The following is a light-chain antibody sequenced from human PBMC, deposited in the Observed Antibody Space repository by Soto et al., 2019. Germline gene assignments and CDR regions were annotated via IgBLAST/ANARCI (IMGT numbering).Light chain of an antibody. CDR3: LQRSNFTYT. CDR1: QSVSTY. CDR2: DAS. Sequence: EIVLTQSPATLSVSPGERATLSCRASQSVSTYLAWYQQKHHQAPRLLIYDASDRATGIPGRFSGTGSHTYFSLTTSSLEPEDFPVYYCLQRSNFTYTFGQGTKLQIK. J-gene: IGKJ2*01. V-gene: IGKV3-11*01.